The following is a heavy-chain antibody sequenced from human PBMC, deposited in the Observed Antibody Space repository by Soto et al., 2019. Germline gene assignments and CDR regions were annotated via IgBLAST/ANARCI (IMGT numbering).Heavy chain of an antibody. V-gene: IGHV3-48*02. CDR2: ISSGSKTI. CDR1: GFTFSGYS. CDR3: AREDILGARSFDY. J-gene: IGHJ4*02. D-gene: IGHD1-26*01. Sequence: EVQLLESGGGLVQWGGSLRLSCAASGFTFSGYSVNWVRQAPGKGLEWVSYISSGSKTIYYAESVKGRFTVSRDNARNSQYLQMNSLRDEDTAVYYCAREDILGARSFDYWGQGTLVTVSS.